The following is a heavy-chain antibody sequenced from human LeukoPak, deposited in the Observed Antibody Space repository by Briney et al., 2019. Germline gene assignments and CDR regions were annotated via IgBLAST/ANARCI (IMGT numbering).Heavy chain of an antibody. Sequence: ASVKVSCKASGYTFTGSGWYLYWLRQAPGQGLECVGWIHPNNGATLYAQKFQGRVALTTDPSISTAYMELSRLRPDDTAMYYCARDGPAQMVDFDYWGQGTLVTVSS. CDR2: IHPNNGAT. CDR3: ARDGPAQMVDFDY. CDR1: GYTFTGSGWY. J-gene: IGHJ4*02. D-gene: IGHD3-10*01. V-gene: IGHV1-2*02.